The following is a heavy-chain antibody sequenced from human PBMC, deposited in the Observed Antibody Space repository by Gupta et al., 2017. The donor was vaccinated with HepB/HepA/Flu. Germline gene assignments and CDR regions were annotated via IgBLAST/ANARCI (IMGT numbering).Heavy chain of an antibody. J-gene: IGHJ5*02. V-gene: IGHV4-34*01. Sequence: QVQLQQWGAGLLKPSETLSLTCAVYGGSFSGYYWSWLRQPPGKGLEWIGEINHSGSTNYNPSLKSRVTISVDTSKNQFALKLSSVTAADTAVYYCARDYSTSENSDGYGSGSHYNWFDPWGQGTLVTVSS. CDR2: INHSGST. D-gene: IGHD3-10*01. CDR3: ARDYSTSENSDGYGSGSHYNWFDP. CDR1: GGSFSGYY.